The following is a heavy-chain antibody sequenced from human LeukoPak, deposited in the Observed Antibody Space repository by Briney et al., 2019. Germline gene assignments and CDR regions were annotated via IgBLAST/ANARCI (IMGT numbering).Heavy chain of an antibody. V-gene: IGHV4-59*12. Sequence: KPSETLSLTCTVSGDFITAYYWSWIRQPPGKGLEWIANMYYRGSTYYNPSLKSRVTISVDTSKNQFSLKLSSVTAADTAVYYCAKGRAQWFGELLSGSRNGFDSWGQGTLVTVSS. CDR3: AKGRAQWFGELLSGSRNGFDS. CDR2: MYYRGST. J-gene: IGHJ5*01. D-gene: IGHD3-10*01. CDR1: GDFITAYY.